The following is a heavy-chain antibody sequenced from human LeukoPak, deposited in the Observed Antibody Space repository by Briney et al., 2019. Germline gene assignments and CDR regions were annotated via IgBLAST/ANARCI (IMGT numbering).Heavy chain of an antibody. Sequence: SETLSLTCTVSGGSISSSSYYWGWIRQPPGKGLEWIGSIYYSGSTYYNPSLKSRVTISVDTSKNQFSLKLGSVTAADTAVYYCARVGYDILTGYSPIDYWGQGTLVTVSS. V-gene: IGHV4-39*07. J-gene: IGHJ4*02. CDR1: GGSISSSSYY. CDR2: IYYSGST. CDR3: ARVGYDILTGYSPIDY. D-gene: IGHD3-9*01.